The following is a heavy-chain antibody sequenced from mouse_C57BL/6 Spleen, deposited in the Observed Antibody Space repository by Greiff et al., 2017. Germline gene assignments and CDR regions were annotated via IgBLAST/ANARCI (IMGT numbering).Heavy chain of an antibody. CDR1: GYAFSSYW. Sequence: VKLVESGAELVKPGASVKISCKASGYAFSSYWMNWVKQRPGKGLEWIGQIYPGDGDTNYNGKFKGKATLTADKSSSTAYMQLSSLTSEDYAVYFCAREGFQYYGSWGQDATLTVSS. CDR2: IYPGDGDT. J-gene: IGHJ2*01. CDR3: AREGFQYYGS. V-gene: IGHV1-80*01.